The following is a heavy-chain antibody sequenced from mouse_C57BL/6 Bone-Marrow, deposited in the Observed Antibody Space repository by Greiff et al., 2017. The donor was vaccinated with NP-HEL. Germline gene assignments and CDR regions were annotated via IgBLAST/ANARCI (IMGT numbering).Heavy chain of an antibody. Sequence: VQLQQSGAELVRPGASVKLSCTASGFNIKDDYMHWVKQRPEQGLEWIGWIDPENGDTEYASKFQGKATITADTSSNTAYLQLSSLTSEDTAVYYCTRLLRYYFDDWGQGTTLTVAS. V-gene: IGHV14-4*01. CDR2: IDPENGDT. J-gene: IGHJ2*01. CDR3: TRLLRYYFDD. CDR1: GFNIKDDY. D-gene: IGHD2-10*01.